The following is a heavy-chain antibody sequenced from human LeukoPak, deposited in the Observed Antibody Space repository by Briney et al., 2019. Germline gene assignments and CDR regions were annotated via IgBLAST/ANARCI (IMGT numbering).Heavy chain of an antibody. CDR1: GYTFTGYY. CDR3: ARGARLVVIPNWFDP. D-gene: IGHD2-21*01. V-gene: IGHV1-2*02. J-gene: IGHJ5*02. Sequence: VKVSCKASGYTFTGYYMHWVRQAPGQGLEWMGWINPNSGGTNYAQKFQGRVTMTRDTSISTAYMELSRLRSDDTAVYYCARGARLVVIPNWFDPWGQGTLVTVSS. CDR2: INPNSGGT.